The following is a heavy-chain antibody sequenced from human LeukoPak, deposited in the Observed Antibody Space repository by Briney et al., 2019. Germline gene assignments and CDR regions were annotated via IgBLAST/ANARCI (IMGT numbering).Heavy chain of an antibody. CDR2: IYYSGST. CDR1: GGSISSSSYY. Sequence: SETLSLTCTVSGGSISSSSYYWGWIRQPPGKGLEWIGSIYYSGSTYYNPSLKSRVTISVDTSKNQFSLKLSSVTAADTAVYYCARDSGPSGWPVVWGQGTLVTVSS. D-gene: IGHD6-19*01. V-gene: IGHV4-39*07. J-gene: IGHJ4*02. CDR3: ARDSGPSGWPVV.